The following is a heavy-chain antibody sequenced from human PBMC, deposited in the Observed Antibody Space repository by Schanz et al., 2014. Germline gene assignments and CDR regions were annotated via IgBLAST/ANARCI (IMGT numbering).Heavy chain of an antibody. CDR2: IYSDGRT. CDR1: GFTVSSNY. CDR3: AKRCSSTSCSYGAFDI. Sequence: EVQLVESGGGLIQPGGSLRLSCVASGFTVSSNYMSWVRQAPGKGLEWVSVIYSDGRTYYGDSVKGRFTISRDNSKNTLYLQMNSLRDEDTAMYYCAKRCSSTSCSYGAFDIWGQGTMVTVSS. V-gene: IGHV3-53*01. D-gene: IGHD2-2*01. J-gene: IGHJ3*02.